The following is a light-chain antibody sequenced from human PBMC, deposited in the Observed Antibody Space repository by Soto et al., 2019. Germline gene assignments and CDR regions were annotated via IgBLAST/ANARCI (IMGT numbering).Light chain of an antibody. CDR2: SDN. J-gene: IGLJ2*01. V-gene: IGLV1-44*01. CDR1: NSNVGNNA. CDR3: AAWDDSLNGVI. Sequence: QPVLTQPPSASGTPGQRGTISCSGNNSNVGNNAVSWYQHVPGTVPKLLIYSDNQRPSGVPDRFSGSKSGTSASLAISGLQSGDEADYYCAAWDDSLNGVIFGGGTKLTVL.